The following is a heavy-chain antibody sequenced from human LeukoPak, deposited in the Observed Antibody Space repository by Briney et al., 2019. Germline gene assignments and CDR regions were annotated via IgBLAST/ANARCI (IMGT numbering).Heavy chain of an antibody. J-gene: IGHJ4*02. Sequence: PSETLSLTCAVSGGSISSSNWWSWVRQPPGKGLEWIGYIYYSGSTNYNPSLKSRVTISVDTSKNQFSLKLSSVTAADTAVYYCARHGYSGSYRLIDYWGQGTLVTVSS. D-gene: IGHD1-26*01. CDR3: ARHGYSGSYRLIDY. CDR1: GGSISSSNW. CDR2: IYYSGST. V-gene: IGHV4-4*02.